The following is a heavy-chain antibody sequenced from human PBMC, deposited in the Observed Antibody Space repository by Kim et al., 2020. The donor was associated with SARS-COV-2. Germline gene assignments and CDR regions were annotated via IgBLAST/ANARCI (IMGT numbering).Heavy chain of an antibody. CDR2: IYYSGST. CDR1: GGSISSSSYY. CDR3: ASHSESFRSFDHYYIY. J-gene: IGHJ6*01. Sequence: SETLSLTCTVSGGSISSSSYYWGWIRQPPGKGLVWIGRIYYSGSTYYNSSLKSRVTISEDTSKNQFSLKQSPVTAAATAVYYWASHSESFRSFDHYYIY. V-gene: IGHV4-39*01. D-gene: IGHD3-9*01.